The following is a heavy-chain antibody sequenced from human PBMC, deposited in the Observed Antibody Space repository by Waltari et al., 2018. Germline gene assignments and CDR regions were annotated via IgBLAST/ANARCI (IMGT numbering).Heavy chain of an antibody. J-gene: IGHJ5*02. D-gene: IGHD3-3*01. V-gene: IGHV1-3*04. CDR2: INTGNGKT. CDR1: GYTFTTYA. CDR3: ARGSPDSGVSISGVVIISVAWFDP. Sequence: QVQLVQSGAEVKKPGASVKVSCKASGYTFTTYAIHWLRQAPGQSPEWMGWINTGNGKTKYSERFQDRVIITRDTSANVAYMELSSLRSEDSAMYYCARGSPDSGVSISGVVIISVAWFDPWGQGTLVTVSS.